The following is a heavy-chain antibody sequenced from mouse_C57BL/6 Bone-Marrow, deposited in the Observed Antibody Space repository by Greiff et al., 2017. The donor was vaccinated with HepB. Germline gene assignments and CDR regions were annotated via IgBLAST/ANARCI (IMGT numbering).Heavy chain of an antibody. CDR1: GYTFTSYG. D-gene: IGHD2-2*01. Sequence: QVQLQQSGAELARPGASVKLSCKASGYTFTSYGISWVKQRTGQGLEWIGEIYPRSGNTYYNEKFKGKATLTADKSSSTSYMELRSLTSEDSAVYFCARERGYGPFAYWGQGTLVTVSA. J-gene: IGHJ3*01. V-gene: IGHV1-81*01. CDR2: IYPRSGNT. CDR3: ARERGYGPFAY.